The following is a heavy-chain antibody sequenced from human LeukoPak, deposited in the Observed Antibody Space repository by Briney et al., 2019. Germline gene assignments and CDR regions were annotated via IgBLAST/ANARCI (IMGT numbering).Heavy chain of an antibody. J-gene: IGHJ4*02. D-gene: IGHD6-19*01. V-gene: IGHV4-34*01. Sequence: SETLSLTCAVYGGSFSGYYWSWIRQPPGKGLEWIGEINHSGSTNYNPSLKSRVTISVDTSKNQFSLRLSSVTAPDTAVYYCARVGGWPRIIDYWGQGTLVTVSS. CDR3: ARVGGWPRIIDY. CDR2: INHSGST. CDR1: GGSFSGYY.